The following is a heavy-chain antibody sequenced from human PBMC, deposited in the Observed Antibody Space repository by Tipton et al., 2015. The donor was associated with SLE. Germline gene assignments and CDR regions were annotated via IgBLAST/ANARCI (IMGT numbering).Heavy chain of an antibody. CDR3: ARDLYSSSWFFDY. CDR2: ISSSSSYT. D-gene: IGHD6-13*01. Sequence: SLRLSCAASGFTFSDYYMSWIRQAPGKGLEWVSYISSSSSYTNYADSVKGRFTISRDNAKNSLYLQMNSLRAEDTAVYYCARDLYSSSWFFDYWGQGTLVTVSS. V-gene: IGHV3-11*06. J-gene: IGHJ4*02. CDR1: GFTFSDYY.